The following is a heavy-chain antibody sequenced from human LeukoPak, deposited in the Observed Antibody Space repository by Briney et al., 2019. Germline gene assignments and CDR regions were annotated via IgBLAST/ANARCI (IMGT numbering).Heavy chain of an antibody. D-gene: IGHD3-10*01. J-gene: IGHJ4*02. CDR3: ARDLPVYGSGSLGGVFDY. Sequence: ASVKVSCKASGYTFTSYYMHWVRQAPGQGLEWMGIINPSGGSTSYAQKFQGRVTMTRDTSTSTVYMELSSLRSEDTAVYYCARDLPVYGSGSLGGVFDYWGQGTLVTVSS. CDR2: INPSGGST. V-gene: IGHV1-46*01. CDR1: GYTFTSYY.